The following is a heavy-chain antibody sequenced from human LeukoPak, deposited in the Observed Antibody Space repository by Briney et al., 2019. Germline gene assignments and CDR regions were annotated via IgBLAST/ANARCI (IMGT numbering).Heavy chain of an antibody. J-gene: IGHJ4*02. V-gene: IGHV3-9*01. Sequence: PGRSLRLSCAASGFTFDDYAMHWVRQAPGKGLEWVSGISWNSGSIGYADSVKGRFTISRDNAKNSLYLQMNSLRAEDTAVYYCARVQTFWSGYYTGTSFDYWGQGTLVTVSS. CDR2: ISWNSGSI. CDR1: GFTFDDYA. D-gene: IGHD3-3*01. CDR3: ARVQTFWSGYYTGTSFDY.